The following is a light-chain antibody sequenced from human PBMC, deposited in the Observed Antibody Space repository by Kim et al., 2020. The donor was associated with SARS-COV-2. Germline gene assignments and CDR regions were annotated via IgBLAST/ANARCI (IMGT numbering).Light chain of an antibody. V-gene: IGKV3-20*01. CDR1: QTVSRLY. Sequence: LSPREGANLACRASQTVSRLYLAWYQQRPGPAPRLLIYGTSTRATGIPDRFSGSGSGTDFPLTISRVEPEEFAVYYRQQYSNSLGTFGQGPRLEI. CDR3: QQYSNSLGT. J-gene: IGKJ2*02. CDR2: GTS.